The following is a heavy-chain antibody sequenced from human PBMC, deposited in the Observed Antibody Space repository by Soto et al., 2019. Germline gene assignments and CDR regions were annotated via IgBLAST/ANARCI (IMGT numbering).Heavy chain of an antibody. D-gene: IGHD1-26*01. CDR2: IYYSGTT. J-gene: IGHJ6*02. Sequence: TSETLSLTCTVSGGSISSNSYYWGWIRQPPGKGLEWIGNIYYSGTTYYNPSLKSRVTISVDTSKNQFSLNLSSVTAADTAVYYCARAQSGSYSKNYYYCYGMDVWGQGTTVTVSS. CDR3: ARAQSGSYSKNYYYCYGMDV. V-gene: IGHV4-39*07. CDR1: GGSISSNSYY.